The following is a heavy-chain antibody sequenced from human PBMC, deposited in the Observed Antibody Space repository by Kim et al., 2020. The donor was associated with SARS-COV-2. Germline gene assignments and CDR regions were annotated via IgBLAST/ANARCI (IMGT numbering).Heavy chain of an antibody. D-gene: IGHD3-10*01. V-gene: IGHV1-69*04. CDR1: GGTFSSYA. CDR2: IIPILGIA. J-gene: IGHJ6*02. Sequence: SVKVSCKASGGTFSSYAISLVRQAPGQGLEWMGRIIPILGIANYAQKFQGRVTITADKSTSTAYMELSSLRSEDTAVYYCARAYYGSGRGTYYYYGMDVWGQGTTVTVSS. CDR3: ARAYYGSGRGTYYYYGMDV.